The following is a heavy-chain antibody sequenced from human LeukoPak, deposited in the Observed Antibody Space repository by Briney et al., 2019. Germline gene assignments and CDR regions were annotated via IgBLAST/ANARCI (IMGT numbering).Heavy chain of an antibody. D-gene: IGHD1-26*01. Sequence: SETPSLTCTVSGGSISTSGYYWGWIRQPPGKGLEWIAGIYYSGNTYYNPSLKSRVSISVDPSNNQFSLNLTSVTATDTAVYLCARQATIVGANDGWFDPWGQGALVTVSS. CDR1: GGSISTSGYY. CDR2: IYYSGNT. V-gene: IGHV4-39*01. J-gene: IGHJ5*02. CDR3: ARQATIVGANDGWFDP.